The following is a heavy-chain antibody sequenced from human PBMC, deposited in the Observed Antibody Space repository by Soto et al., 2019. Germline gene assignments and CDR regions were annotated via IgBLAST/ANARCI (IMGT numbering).Heavy chain of an antibody. D-gene: IGHD3-9*01. V-gene: IGHV4-34*01. CDR1: GGSFSGYY. Sequence: QVQLQQWGAGLLKPSETLSLTCAVYGGSFSGYYWSWIRQPPGKGLEWIGEINHSGSTNYNPSLKSRVTITVDTSKNQFSRKLSSVTAADTAVYYCARAHPRDILTGAYNELDYWGQGTLVTVAS. CDR2: INHSGST. J-gene: IGHJ4*02. CDR3: ARAHPRDILTGAYNELDY.